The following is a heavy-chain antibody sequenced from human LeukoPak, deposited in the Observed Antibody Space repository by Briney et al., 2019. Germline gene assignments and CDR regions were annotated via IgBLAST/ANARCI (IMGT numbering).Heavy chain of an antibody. CDR2: ISSSSSYI. J-gene: IGHJ6*02. D-gene: IGHD2-15*01. Sequence: GGSLRLSCAASGFTFRNAWMNWVRQAPGKGLEWVSSISSSSSYIYYADSVKGRFTISRDNAKNSLYLQMNSLRAEDTAVYYCARYCSGGSCYSGFYYYYGMDVWGQGTTVTVSS. CDR3: ARYCSGGSCYSGFYYYYGMDV. V-gene: IGHV3-21*01. CDR1: GFTFRNAW.